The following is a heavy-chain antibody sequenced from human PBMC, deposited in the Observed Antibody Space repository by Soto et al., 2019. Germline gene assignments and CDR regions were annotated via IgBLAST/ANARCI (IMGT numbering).Heavy chain of an antibody. J-gene: IGHJ4*02. V-gene: IGHV3-21*01. CDR1: GFTFSSYS. CDR2: ISSSSSYI. Sequence: PRLSCAASGFTFSSYSMNWVRQAPGKGLEWVSSISSSSSYIYYADSVKGRFTISRDNAKNSLYLQMNSLRAEDTAVYYCARAHVPYYFDYWGQGTLVTVSS. CDR3: ARAHVPYYFDY.